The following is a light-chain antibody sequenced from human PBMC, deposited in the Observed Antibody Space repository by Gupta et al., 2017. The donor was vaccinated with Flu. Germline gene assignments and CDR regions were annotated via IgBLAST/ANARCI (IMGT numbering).Light chain of an antibody. Sequence: DIVMTQSPLSLPVTPGEPASISCRSSQSLLHSNGYNYLDWYLQKPGQSPQLLICLGSNRASGVPDRFSGSGSGTDFTLKISSVETEDVGVYYCMQALQTPRTFGQGTRLEIK. V-gene: IGKV2-28*01. CDR1: QSLLHSNGYNY. CDR3: MQALQTPRT. J-gene: IGKJ5*01. CDR2: LGS.